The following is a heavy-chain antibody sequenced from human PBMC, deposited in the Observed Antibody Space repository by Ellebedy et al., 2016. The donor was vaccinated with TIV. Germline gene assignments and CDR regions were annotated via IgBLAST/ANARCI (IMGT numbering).Heavy chain of an antibody. J-gene: IGHJ4*02. CDR3: ARKYSGFDY. D-gene: IGHD1-26*01. CDR2: IFHTGII. Sequence: GSLRLXXTVSGVSITRYYWSWIRQPPGRGLEWIGYIFHTGIIKYNPSLKSRVTISIDSSENQFSLKLTSMTAADTAFYYCARKYSGFDYWGRGTLVTVSS. V-gene: IGHV4-59*08. CDR1: GVSITRYY.